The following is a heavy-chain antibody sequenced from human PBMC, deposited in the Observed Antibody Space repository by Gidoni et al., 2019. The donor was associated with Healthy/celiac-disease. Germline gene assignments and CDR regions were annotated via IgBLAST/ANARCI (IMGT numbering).Heavy chain of an antibody. CDR3: SRHGYCGGDCYSDYYMDV. D-gene: IGHD2-21*01. Sequence: EVQLVESGGGLVQPGGSLQLSCSASGFPFSCSAMHWVRQASGKGLEWVGRIRSKANSYATAYAASVKGRFTISRDDSKNTAYLQMNSLKTEDTAVYYCSRHGYCGGDCYSDYYMDVWGKGTTVTVSS. CDR2: IRSKANSYAT. J-gene: IGHJ6*03. CDR1: GFPFSCSA. V-gene: IGHV3-73*01.